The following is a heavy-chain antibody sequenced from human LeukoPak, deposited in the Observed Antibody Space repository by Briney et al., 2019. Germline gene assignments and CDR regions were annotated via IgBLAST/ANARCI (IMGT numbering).Heavy chain of an antibody. V-gene: IGHV3-23*01. CDR3: AKGGFAIFGVVTSLHY. Sequence: PGGSLRLSCAASGFTFSSYAMSWVRQAPGKGLEWVSAISGSGGSTYYADSVKGRFTISRDNSKNTLYLQMNSLRAEDTAVYYCAKGGFAIFGVVTSLHYWGQGTLITVSS. CDR1: GFTFSSYA. J-gene: IGHJ4*02. D-gene: IGHD3-3*02. CDR2: ISGSGGST.